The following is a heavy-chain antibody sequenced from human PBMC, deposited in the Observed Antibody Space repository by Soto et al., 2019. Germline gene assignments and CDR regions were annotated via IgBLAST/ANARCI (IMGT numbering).Heavy chain of an antibody. J-gene: IGHJ4*02. Sequence: QVQLVQSGADVKKPGSSVKVSCKASGGTFSSTALSWVRQAPGQGLEWMGGIIPKFKLANYAQRFQGRATFTADESTSTAYMELSSLRSEDTAVYYCAMRAVTAFYFDYWGQGTLVTVSS. CDR2: IIPKFKLA. D-gene: IGHD2-21*02. CDR3: AMRAVTAFYFDY. V-gene: IGHV1-69*12. CDR1: GGTFSSTA.